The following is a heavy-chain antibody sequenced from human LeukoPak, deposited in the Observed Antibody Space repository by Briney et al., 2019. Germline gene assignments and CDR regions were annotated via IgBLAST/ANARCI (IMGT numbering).Heavy chain of an antibody. CDR3: GRALLGGSDIYTPFSY. J-gene: IGHJ4*02. CDR2: IIPIFGTA. V-gene: IGHV1-69*13. CDR1: GYTFTIYG. Sequence: ASVKVSCKASGYTFTIYGISWVRQAPGQGLECMGGIIPIFGTANYAQKFQGRVTITADESTSTAYMELSSLRYEDTAVYYCGRALLGGSDIYTPFSYWGQGTLVTVSS. D-gene: IGHD3-10*01.